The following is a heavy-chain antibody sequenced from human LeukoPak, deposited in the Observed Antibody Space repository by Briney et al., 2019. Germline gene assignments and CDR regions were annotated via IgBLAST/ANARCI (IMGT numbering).Heavy chain of an antibody. CDR3: AREDWYYFDY. CDR1: GFTFSSYA. V-gene: IGHV3-30*04. J-gene: IGHJ4*02. CDR2: ISYDGSNK. D-gene: IGHD3-9*01. Sequence: GGSLRLSCAASGFTFSSYAMHWVRQAPGKGLEWVAVISYDGSNKYYADSVKDRFTISRDNSKNTLYLQMNSLRAEDTAVYYCAREDWYYFDYWGQGTLVTVSS.